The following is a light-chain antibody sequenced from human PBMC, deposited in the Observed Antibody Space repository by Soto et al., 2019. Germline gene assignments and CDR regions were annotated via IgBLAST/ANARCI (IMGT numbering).Light chain of an antibody. V-gene: IGKV3-20*01. CDR1: QSISSSY. CDR2: GAS. CDR3: QQYGTSPWT. J-gene: IGKJ1*01. Sequence: EIVLTQSPGTLSLSPGERATLSCRASQSISSSYLAWYQQKPGQAPRLLSYGASSRAVGIPDNFSGSGSGTDFTLTISRLEPEDFAVYYCQQYGTSPWTFGQGTKVEIK.